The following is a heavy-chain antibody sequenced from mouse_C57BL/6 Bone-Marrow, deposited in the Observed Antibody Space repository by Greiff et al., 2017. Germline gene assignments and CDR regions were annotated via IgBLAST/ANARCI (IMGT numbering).Heavy chain of an antibody. V-gene: IGHV1-64*01. CDR2: IHPSSGST. CDR1: GYTFTSYW. D-gene: IGHD2-3*01. CDR3: TSDDGYSVWYFDV. Sequence: QVQLQQPGAELVKPGASVKLSCKASGYTFTSYWMHWVKQRPGQGLEWIGMIHPSSGSTNYNEKFKSKATLTVDKSSSTAYMQLSSLTSEDSAFYYCTSDDGYSVWYFDVWGTGTTVTVSS. J-gene: IGHJ1*03.